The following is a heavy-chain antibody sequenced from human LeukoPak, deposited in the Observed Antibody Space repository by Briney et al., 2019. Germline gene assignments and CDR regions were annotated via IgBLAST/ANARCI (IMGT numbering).Heavy chain of an antibody. D-gene: IGHD6-13*01. J-gene: IGHJ6*02. CDR2: VYYTGSS. Sequence: SETLSLTCTVSGGSINDHAWCWIRQPPGRGVEWIGCVYYTGSSEYNASLKSRLTISTDTSNNQLSLKVTSVTAADTAIYSCARLSRIATAGAYSYHSLDIWGQGTTVTVSS. CDR3: ARLSRIATAGAYSYHSLDI. V-gene: IGHV4-59*11. CDR1: GGSINDHA.